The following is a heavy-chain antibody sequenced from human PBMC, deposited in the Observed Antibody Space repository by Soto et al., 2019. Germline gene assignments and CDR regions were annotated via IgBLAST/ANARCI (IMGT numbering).Heavy chain of an antibody. CDR3: EKDRQFRSYYESAGHYNN. J-gene: IGHJ4*02. CDR1: GFTFKNYD. V-gene: IGHV3-23*01. D-gene: IGHD3-10*01. CDR2: ISGSGAIT. Sequence: EVQLLESGGGLVQPGGSLRLSCVASGFTFKNYDMRWVRQAPGKGLEWVSGISGSGAITYYADSVKGRFSISRDNSKNTMYMQLNSLRDEDTSIYYCEKDRQFRSYYESAGHYNNWGQGTLVTVSS.